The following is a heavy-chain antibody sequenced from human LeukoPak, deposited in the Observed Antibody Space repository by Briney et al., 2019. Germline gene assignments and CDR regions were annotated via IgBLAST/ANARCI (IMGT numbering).Heavy chain of an antibody. Sequence: SQTLSLTCAVSGGSISSGGYSWSWIRQPPGKGLEWIGYIYHSGSTDYNPSLKSRVTISVDRSKNQFSLKLNSVTAADTAVYFCARDRHCKSTSCYSYDYYGLDVWGQGSTVIVSS. CDR2: IYHSGST. D-gene: IGHD2-2*01. CDR3: ARDRHCKSTSCYSYDYYGLDV. J-gene: IGHJ6*02. CDR1: GGSISSGGYS. V-gene: IGHV4-30-2*01.